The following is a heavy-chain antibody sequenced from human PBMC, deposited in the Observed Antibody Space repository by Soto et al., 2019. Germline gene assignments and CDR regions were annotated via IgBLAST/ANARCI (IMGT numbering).Heavy chain of an antibody. CDR2: IYYSGST. J-gene: IGHJ3*02. Sequence: SETLSLTYTVSGGSISSYYWSWIRQPPGKGLEWIGYIYYSGSTNYNPSLKSRVTISVDTSKNQFSLKLSSVTAADTAVYYCARDCSGGSCYSNDAFDIWGQGTMVTVSS. CDR1: GGSISSYY. V-gene: IGHV4-59*01. D-gene: IGHD2-15*01. CDR3: ARDCSGGSCYSNDAFDI.